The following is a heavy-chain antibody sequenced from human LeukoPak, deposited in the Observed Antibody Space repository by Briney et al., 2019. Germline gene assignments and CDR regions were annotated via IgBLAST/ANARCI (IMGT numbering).Heavy chain of an antibody. J-gene: IGHJ4*02. CDR2: INPSGGST. Sequence: GPSVTVSCKASGYTFTYYYMHWVRQAPGQGLEWMGIINPSGGSTSYAQKFQGRVTMTRDTSTSTVYMELSSLRSEDTAVYYCARKAGGSYRLDYWGQGTLVTVSS. D-gene: IGHD1-26*01. CDR3: ARKAGGSYRLDY. CDR1: GYTFTYYY. V-gene: IGHV1-46*01.